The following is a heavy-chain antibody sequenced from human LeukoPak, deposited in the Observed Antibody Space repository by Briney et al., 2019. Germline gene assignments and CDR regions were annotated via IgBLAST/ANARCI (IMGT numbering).Heavy chain of an antibody. D-gene: IGHD5-18*01. CDR3: ARSYVDTAMVPGY. Sequence: GGSLRLSCAASGFTVSSNYMSWVRQAPGKGLEWVSSISSSSSYIYYADSVKGRFTISRDNAKNSLYLQMNSLRAEDTAVYYCARSYVDTAMVPGYWGQGTLVTVSS. CDR2: ISSSSSYI. J-gene: IGHJ4*02. CDR1: GFTVSSNY. V-gene: IGHV3-21*01.